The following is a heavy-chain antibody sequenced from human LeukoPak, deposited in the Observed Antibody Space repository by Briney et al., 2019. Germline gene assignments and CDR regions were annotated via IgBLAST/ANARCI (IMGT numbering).Heavy chain of an antibody. J-gene: IGHJ4*02. CDR1: GGSFSDYY. Sequence: PSETLSLTCAVYGGSFSDYYWSWIRQPPGKGLEWIGEINHSGSTNYNPSLKSRVTISVDTSKNQFSLRLSSVAAADTAGYYCARRSSGWSREYWGQGSLVTVSS. V-gene: IGHV4-34*01. CDR3: ARRSSGWSREY. D-gene: IGHD6-19*01. CDR2: INHSGST.